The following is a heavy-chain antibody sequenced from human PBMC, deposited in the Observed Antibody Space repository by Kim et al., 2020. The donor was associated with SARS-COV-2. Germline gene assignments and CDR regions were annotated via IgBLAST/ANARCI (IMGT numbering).Heavy chain of an antibody. CDR1: GFTFSNYW. Sequence: GGSLRLSCAASGFTFSNYWMHWVRQAPRKGLVWLSRINSDGSSSTYADSVQGRFTVSRDNAKNTLFLQINSLRAEDTAVYYCVRGYSGTYRSDYWGQGTLVTVSS. V-gene: IGHV3-74*01. D-gene: IGHD1-26*01. J-gene: IGHJ4*02. CDR3: VRGYSGTYRSDY. CDR2: INSDGSSS.